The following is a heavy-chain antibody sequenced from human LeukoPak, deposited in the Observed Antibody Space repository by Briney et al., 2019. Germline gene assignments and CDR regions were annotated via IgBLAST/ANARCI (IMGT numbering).Heavy chain of an antibody. CDR1: GFTFSNYA. D-gene: IGHD5-18*01. CDR3: ARDRDTAMGL. CDR2: ISYDGNDK. Sequence: GGSLRLSCAASGFTFSNYAMHWVRQAPGKGLEWVAVISYDGNDKYYTDSVKGRFTISRDKSKNTLYLQMNSLRAEDTAVYYCARDRDTAMGLWGQGTLVTVSS. J-gene: IGHJ4*02. V-gene: IGHV3-30-3*01.